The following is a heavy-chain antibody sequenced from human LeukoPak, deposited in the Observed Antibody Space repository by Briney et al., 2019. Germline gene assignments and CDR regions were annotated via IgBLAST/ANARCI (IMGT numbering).Heavy chain of an antibody. CDR3: ARGTPNYVWGSYRLGY. V-gene: IGHV3-48*01. CDR1: GFTFSSYS. J-gene: IGHJ4*02. CDR2: ISSSSSTI. Sequence: GGSLRLSCAASGFTFSSYSMNWVRQAPGKGLEWVSYISSSSSTIYYADSVKGRFTISRDNAKNSLYLQMNSLRAEDTAVYYCARGTPNYVWGSYRLGYWGQGTPVTVSS. D-gene: IGHD3-16*02.